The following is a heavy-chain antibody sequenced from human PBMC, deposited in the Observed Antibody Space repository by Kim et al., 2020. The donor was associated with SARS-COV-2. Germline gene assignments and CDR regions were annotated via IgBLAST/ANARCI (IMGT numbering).Heavy chain of an antibody. CDR1: GGSIRSGTNT. D-gene: IGHD1-1*01. V-gene: IGHV4-39*01. Sequence: SETLSLTCTVSGGSIRSGTNTWGWIRQPPGKGLEWIATFHFSGSTHYKSSLRSRLTISLDTSKNQVSLKLTSMTAADTAVYFCAILPTGFPNWFDRWGQGILVTVSS. CDR2: FHFSGST. J-gene: IGHJ5*02. CDR3: AILPTGFPNWFDR.